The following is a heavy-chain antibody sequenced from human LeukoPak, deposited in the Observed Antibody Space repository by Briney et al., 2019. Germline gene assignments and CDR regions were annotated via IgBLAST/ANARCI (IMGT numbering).Heavy chain of an antibody. CDR3: ARDSPGIMVFGVVTPN. Sequence: GGSLRLSCAASRFTSSSNAMRWGRQAPGKGLEWVSAISGSGGSTYYADSVKGRFTISRDNSKNTLYLQMNSLRAEDTAVYYCARDSPGIMVFGVVTPNGGQGTLVTVSS. CDR2: ISGSGGST. V-gene: IGHV3-23*01. J-gene: IGHJ4*02. CDR1: RFTSSSNA. D-gene: IGHD3-3*01.